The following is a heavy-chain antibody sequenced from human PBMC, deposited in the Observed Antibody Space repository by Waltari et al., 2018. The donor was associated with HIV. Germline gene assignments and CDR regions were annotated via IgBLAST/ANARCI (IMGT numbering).Heavy chain of an antibody. CDR1: GGSTSRYY. V-gene: IGHV4-59*08. D-gene: IGHD3-10*01. CDR3: ARGAYYGSGSYYNFYYYYGMDV. Sequence: QVQLQESGPGLVKPSETLSLTCTVPGGSTSRYYWSWIPQPPGKGLEWIVYIYYSGSTNYNPSLKSRVTILVDTSKNQFSLKLSSVTAADTAVYYCARGAYYGSGSYYNFYYYYGMDVWGQGTTVTVSS. CDR2: IYYSGST. J-gene: IGHJ6*02.